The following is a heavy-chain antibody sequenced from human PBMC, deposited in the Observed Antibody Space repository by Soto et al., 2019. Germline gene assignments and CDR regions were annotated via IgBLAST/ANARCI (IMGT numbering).Heavy chain of an antibody. J-gene: IGHJ5*02. Sequence: GGSLRLSCAASGFTFSSYAMSWVRQAPGKGLEWVSAISGSGGSTYYADSVKGRFTISRDNSKNTLYLQMNSLRAEDTAVYYCAKGHVGTIFGVVIHNWFDPWGQGTLVTVSS. CDR1: GFTFSSYA. CDR2: ISGSGGST. CDR3: AKGHVGTIFGVVIHNWFDP. V-gene: IGHV3-23*01. D-gene: IGHD3-3*01.